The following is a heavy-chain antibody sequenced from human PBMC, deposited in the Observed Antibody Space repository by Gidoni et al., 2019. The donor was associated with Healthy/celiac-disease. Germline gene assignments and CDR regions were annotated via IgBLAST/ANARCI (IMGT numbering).Heavy chain of an antibody. D-gene: IGHD1-26*01. CDR1: GFTFSSYG. CDR3: AKDWAIVGATHFDY. CDR2: ISYDGSNK. V-gene: IGHV3-30*18. Sequence: QVQLAESGGGVVQPGRSLRLSCAASGFTFSSYGMHWVRQAPGKGLEWVAVISYDGSNKYYADSVKGRFTISRDNSKNTLYLQMNSLRAEDTAVYYCAKDWAIVGATHFDYWGQGTLVIVSS. J-gene: IGHJ4*02.